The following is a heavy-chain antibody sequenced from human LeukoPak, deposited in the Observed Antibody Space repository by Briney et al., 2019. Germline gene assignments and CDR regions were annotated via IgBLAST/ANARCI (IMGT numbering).Heavy chain of an antibody. V-gene: IGHV3-66*01. CDR1: GFAVSSNY. CDR2: IYSGGST. J-gene: IGHJ4*02. D-gene: IGHD3-22*01. Sequence: GGSLRLSCAASGFAVSSNYMSWVRQAPGKGLEWVSVIYSGGSTYYADSVKGRFTISRDNSKNTLYLQMNSLRAEDTAVYYCARDGSGMYYYDSSGYYDYWGQGTLVTVSS. CDR3: ARDGSGMYYYDSSGYYDY.